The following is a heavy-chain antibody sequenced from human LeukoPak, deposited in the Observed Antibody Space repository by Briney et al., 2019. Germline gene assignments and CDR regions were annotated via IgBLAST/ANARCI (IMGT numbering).Heavy chain of an antibody. CDR2: IYYSGST. Sequence: PSETLSLTCTVSGGSISSSSYYWGWIRQPPGKGLEWIGSIYYSGSTYYNPSLKSRVTISVDTSKNQFSLKLSSVTAADTAVYYCAREESGSYGQRDAFDIWGQGTMVTVSP. CDR3: AREESGSYGQRDAFDI. V-gene: IGHV4-39*07. J-gene: IGHJ3*02. CDR1: GGSISSSSYY. D-gene: IGHD1-26*01.